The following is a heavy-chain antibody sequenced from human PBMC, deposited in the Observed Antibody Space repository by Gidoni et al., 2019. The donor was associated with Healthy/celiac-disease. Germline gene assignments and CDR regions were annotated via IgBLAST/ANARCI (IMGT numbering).Heavy chain of an antibody. V-gene: IGHV5-51*01. CDR1: GYSFTSYW. D-gene: IGHD6-6*01. CDR2: IYPGDSDT. J-gene: IGHJ5*02. CDR3: ARRFEYSSSSWSESWFDP. Sequence: EVQLVQSGAEVKKPGESLKISCKGSGYSFTSYWIGWVRQMPGKGLEWMGIIYPGDSDTRYSPSFQGQVTISADKSISTAYLQWSSLKASDTAMYYCARRFEYSSSSWSESWFDPWGQGTLVTVSS.